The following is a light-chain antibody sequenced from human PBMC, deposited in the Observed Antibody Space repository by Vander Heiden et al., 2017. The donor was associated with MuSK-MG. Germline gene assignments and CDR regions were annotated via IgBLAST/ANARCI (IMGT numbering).Light chain of an antibody. J-gene: IGLJ2*01. CDR1: SSDVGGYNY. Sequence: QSALTQPASVSGSPGPSVTISCTGPSSDVGGYNYVSWYQQHPGKAPKLMIYDVSNRPSGVATRFSGSKAGNTASLTISGLQEEDAADYYCSSYTSSSTLVFGGGTKLTVL. V-gene: IGLV2-14*01. CDR2: DVS. CDR3: SSYTSSSTLV.